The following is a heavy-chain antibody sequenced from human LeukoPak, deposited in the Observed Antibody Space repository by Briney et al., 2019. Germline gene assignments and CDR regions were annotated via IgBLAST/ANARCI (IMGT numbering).Heavy chain of an antibody. J-gene: IGHJ4*02. Sequence: GESLKISCKGSGYSFTSYWIGWVRQMPGKGLEWMGIIYPGDSDTRYSPSFQGQVTISADKSISTAYLQWSSLKASDTAMYYCARHENTVVRGVIIDYWGQGTLVTVSS. D-gene: IGHD3-10*01. V-gene: IGHV5-51*01. CDR3: ARHENTVVRGVIIDY. CDR1: GYSFTSYW. CDR2: IYPGDSDT.